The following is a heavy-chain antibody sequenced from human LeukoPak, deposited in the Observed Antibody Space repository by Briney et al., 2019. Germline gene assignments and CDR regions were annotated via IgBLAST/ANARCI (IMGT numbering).Heavy chain of an antibody. V-gene: IGHV5-10-1*01. CDR3: ARHVNWRSGQSWFDP. D-gene: IGHD3-10*01. Sequence: GESLRISCKGSGYSFPSYWITWVRQMPGKGLEWMGSIDPSDSDTNYSPSFQGHVTMSADKSISTAYLQWSSLKASDTAMYFCARHVNWRSGQSWFDPWGQGTLVTVSS. CDR1: GYSFPSYW. CDR2: IDPSDSDT. J-gene: IGHJ5*02.